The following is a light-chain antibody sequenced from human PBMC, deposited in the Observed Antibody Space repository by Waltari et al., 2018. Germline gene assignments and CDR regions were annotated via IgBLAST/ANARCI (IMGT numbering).Light chain of an antibody. CDR3: QQYGSSPQT. Sequence: EIVLTQSPGTLSLSPGERATLSCRASQSVSSSYLAWYQQKPGQAPRLLIYGASSRATGIPDRFSGSGSGTDFTLTISRLEPEDFAVYYCQQYGSSPQTFGQGTKVENK. V-gene: IGKV3-20*01. J-gene: IGKJ1*01. CDR2: GAS. CDR1: QSVSSSY.